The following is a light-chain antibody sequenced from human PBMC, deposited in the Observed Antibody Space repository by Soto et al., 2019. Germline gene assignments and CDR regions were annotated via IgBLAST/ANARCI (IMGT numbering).Light chain of an antibody. J-gene: IGKJ1*01. V-gene: IGKV1-5*01. CDR1: QSISKW. CDR3: QQYNTYWT. Sequence: DIQMTQSPSTTSAFIGERVAITCRASQSISKWLAWHQQKPGKAPKLLIYDASSLQSGAPPRFSGSGSGTEFTLTIRSLQPDDIATYYCQQYNTYWTFGTLPKVDIK. CDR2: DAS.